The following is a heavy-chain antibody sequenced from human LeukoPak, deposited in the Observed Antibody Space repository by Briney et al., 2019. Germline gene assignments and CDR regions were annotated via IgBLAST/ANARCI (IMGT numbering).Heavy chain of an antibody. CDR2: IYYSGST. Sequence: KTSETLSLTCTVSGGSISSYYWSWIRQPPGKGLEWIGYIYYSGSTNYNPSLKSRVTISVDTSKNQFSLKLSSVTAADTAVYYCARERYYYGSGNGDAFDIWGQGTMVTVSS. V-gene: IGHV4-59*01. J-gene: IGHJ3*02. D-gene: IGHD3-10*01. CDR1: GGSISSYY. CDR3: ARERYYYGSGNGDAFDI.